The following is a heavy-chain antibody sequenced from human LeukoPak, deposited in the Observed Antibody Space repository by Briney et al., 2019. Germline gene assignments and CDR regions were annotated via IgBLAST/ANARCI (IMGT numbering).Heavy chain of an antibody. D-gene: IGHD3-10*01. CDR2: ISGSGGST. CDR1: GFTFSSYA. V-gene: IGHV3-23*01. Sequence: GGSLRLSCAAFGFTFSSYAMSWVRQAPGKGLEWVSAISGSGGSTYYADSVKGRFTISRDNSKNTLYLQMNSLRAEDTAVYYCTLGNYYGSGSYYFFDYWGQGTLVTVSS. CDR3: TLGNYYGSGSYYFFDY. J-gene: IGHJ4*02.